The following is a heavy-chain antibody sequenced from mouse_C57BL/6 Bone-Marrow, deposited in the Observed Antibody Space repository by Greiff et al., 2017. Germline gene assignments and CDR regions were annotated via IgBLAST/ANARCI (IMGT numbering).Heavy chain of an antibody. CDR3: ARYITTVGATDWYFDV. CDR1: GYSITSDY. CDR2: ISYSGST. D-gene: IGHD1-1*01. V-gene: IGHV3-8*01. J-gene: IGHJ1*03. Sequence: EVQLQESGPGLAKPSQTLSLTCSVTGYSITSDYWNWIRKFPGNKLEYMGYISYSGSTYYNPSLKSRISITRDTSKNQYYLQLNSVTTEDTATYYCARYITTVGATDWYFDVWGTGTTVTVSS.